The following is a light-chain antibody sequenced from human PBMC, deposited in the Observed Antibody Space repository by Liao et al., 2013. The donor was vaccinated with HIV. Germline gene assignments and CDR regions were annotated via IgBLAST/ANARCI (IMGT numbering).Light chain of an antibody. CDR2: YDS. V-gene: IGLV3-21*01. CDR1: NIGSKS. Sequence: SYVLTQPPSVSVAPGKTARITCGGNNIGSKSVHWYQQKPGQAPVLVIYYDSDRPSGIPERFSGSNSGNTATLTISGTQGMDEADYYCQVWDRSVVFGGGTKLTVL. CDR3: QVWDRSVV. J-gene: IGLJ2*01.